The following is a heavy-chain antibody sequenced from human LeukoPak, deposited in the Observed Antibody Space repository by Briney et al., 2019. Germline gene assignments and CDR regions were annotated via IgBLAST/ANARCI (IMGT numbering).Heavy chain of an antibody. D-gene: IGHD2-15*01. CDR1: GGSISSSNW. Sequence: SGTLSLTCAVSGGSISSSNWWSWVRQPPGKGLEWIGEIYHSGSTNYNPSFKSRVTVSVDKSKNQFSLKLSSVTAADTAVYYCGRKHNGGWIDYWGQGTLVTVSS. V-gene: IGHV4-4*02. J-gene: IGHJ4*02. CDR2: IYHSGST. CDR3: GRKHNGGWIDY.